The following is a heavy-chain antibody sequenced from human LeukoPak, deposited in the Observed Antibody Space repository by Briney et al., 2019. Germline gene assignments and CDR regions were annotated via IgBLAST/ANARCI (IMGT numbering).Heavy chain of an antibody. CDR3: AAQYQLPSNAFDI. V-gene: IGHV3-23*01. CDR1: GFTFSSYA. D-gene: IGHD2-2*01. CDR2: INGNGGST. J-gene: IGHJ3*02. Sequence: GGSLRLSCAASGFTFSSYAMSWVRQAPGKGLEWVSGINGNGGSTYYAGSVKGRFTISRDNFKNTLYLQMNSLRAEDTAVYYCAAQYQLPSNAFDIWGQGTMVTVSS.